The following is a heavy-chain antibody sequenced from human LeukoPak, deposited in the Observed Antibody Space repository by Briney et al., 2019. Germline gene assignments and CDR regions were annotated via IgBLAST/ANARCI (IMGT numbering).Heavy chain of an antibody. CDR2: INPSGDNT. CDR1: GYTFTSYY. Sequence: ASVKVSCKASGYTFTSYYMYWVRQAPGQGLEWMGIINPSGDNTNYAQKFQGRVTITADKSTSTAYMELSSLRSEDTAVYYCANFPATAVAGSGNFDYWGQGTLVTVSS. J-gene: IGHJ4*02. V-gene: IGHV1-46*01. D-gene: IGHD6-19*01. CDR3: ANFPATAVAGSGNFDY.